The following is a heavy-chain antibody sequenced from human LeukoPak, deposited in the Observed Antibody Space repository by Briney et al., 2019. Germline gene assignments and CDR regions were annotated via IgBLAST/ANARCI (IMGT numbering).Heavy chain of an antibody. CDR1: GGSISSYY. D-gene: IGHD3-10*01. Sequence: SETLSLTCTVSGGSISSYYWSWIRQPPGKGLEWIGYIYYSGSTNYNPSLKSRVTISVDTFKNQFSLKLSSVTAADTAVYYCAISYGSGSYYTDAFDIWGQGTVVTVSS. J-gene: IGHJ3*02. CDR3: AISYGSGSYYTDAFDI. V-gene: IGHV4-59*08. CDR2: IYYSGST.